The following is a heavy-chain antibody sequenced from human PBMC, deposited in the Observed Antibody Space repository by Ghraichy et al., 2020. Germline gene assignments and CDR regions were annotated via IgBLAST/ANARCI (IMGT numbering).Heavy chain of an antibody. J-gene: IGHJ4*02. CDR3: ARDGESGWYVDY. D-gene: IGHD6-19*01. CDR2: ISAYNGNT. Sequence: ASVKVSCKASGYTFTSYGISWVRQAPVQGLEWMGWISAYNGNTNYAQKLQGRVTMTTDTSTRTAYMELRSLRSDDTAVYYCARDGESGWYVDYWGQGTLVTVSS. CDR1: GYTFTSYG. V-gene: IGHV1-18*01.